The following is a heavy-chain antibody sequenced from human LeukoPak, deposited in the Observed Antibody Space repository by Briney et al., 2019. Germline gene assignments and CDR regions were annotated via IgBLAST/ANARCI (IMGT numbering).Heavy chain of an antibody. CDR3: ARGSDSGGYYLWAFDI. CDR1: GYSFSSYG. CDR2: IWYDGSKK. V-gene: IGHV3-33*01. D-gene: IGHD3-22*01. J-gene: IGHJ3*02. Sequence: GRSLRLSCAASGYSFSSYGMQWVRQAPGKGLEWVAVIWYDGSKKYYADSVKGRFTISRDDSKNTLYLQMNSLRAEDTAVYYCARGSDSGGYYLWAFDIWGQGTMVTVSS.